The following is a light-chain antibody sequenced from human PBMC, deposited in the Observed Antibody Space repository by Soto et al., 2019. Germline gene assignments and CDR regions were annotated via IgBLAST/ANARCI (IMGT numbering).Light chain of an antibody. V-gene: IGKV1-39*01. CDR3: QQLKSYVT. Sequence: IQLTHSPSSLSASAGDRVTITCRASQNINDYLNWIQLKPGKAPKLLIYAASSLQSGVPSRFSGSGSGTDFALTISSLQPEDFATYYCQQLKSYVTFGQGTRLEIK. CDR2: AAS. CDR1: QNINDY. J-gene: IGKJ5*01.